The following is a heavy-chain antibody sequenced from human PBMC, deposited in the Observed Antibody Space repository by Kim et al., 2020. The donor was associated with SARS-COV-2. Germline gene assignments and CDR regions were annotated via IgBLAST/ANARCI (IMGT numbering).Heavy chain of an antibody. CDR3: AGDILTGYGPFDD. D-gene: IGHD3-9*01. Sequence: SETLSLTCSVSNYSISSAYYWCWIRQSPGKVLEWVGSIYHSGSTYYNPSLKSRVSISIDTSKKQFSLTLTSVTAADTAIYYCAGDILTGYGPFDDWGQGTLVAVSS. CDR1: NYSISSAYY. CDR2: IYHSGST. J-gene: IGHJ4*02. V-gene: IGHV4-38-2*02.